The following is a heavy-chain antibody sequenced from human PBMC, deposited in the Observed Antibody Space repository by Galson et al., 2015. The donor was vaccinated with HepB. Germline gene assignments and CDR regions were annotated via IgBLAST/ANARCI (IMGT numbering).Heavy chain of an antibody. CDR1: GYTFTSYA. Sequence: SVKVSCKASGYTFTSYAMHWVRQAPGQRLEWMGWINAGNGNTKYSQKFQGRVTITRDTSASTAYMELSSLRSEDTAVYYCARDRVGQLGRNWFDPWGQGTLVTVSS. V-gene: IGHV1-3*01. D-gene: IGHD6-6*01. CDR2: INAGNGNT. J-gene: IGHJ5*02. CDR3: ARDRVGQLGRNWFDP.